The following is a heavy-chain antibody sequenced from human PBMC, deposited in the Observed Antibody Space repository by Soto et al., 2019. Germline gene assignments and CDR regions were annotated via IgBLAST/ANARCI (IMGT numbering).Heavy chain of an antibody. CDR3: ARDGREASGMDV. V-gene: IGHV4-59*11. Sequence: LSLTCTVSGGSISSHYWSWVRQAPGKGLEWIGHIYYRGSTSYNPSLRSRSTISVDTPNNQFSLKLNSVTAADTAVYYCARDGREASGMDVWGQGTKVTVSS. J-gene: IGHJ6*02. CDR2: IYYRGST. D-gene: IGHD1-26*01. CDR1: GGSISSHY.